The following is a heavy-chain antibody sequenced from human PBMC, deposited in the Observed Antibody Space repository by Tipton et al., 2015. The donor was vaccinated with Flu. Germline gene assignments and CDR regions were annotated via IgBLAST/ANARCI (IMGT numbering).Heavy chain of an antibody. Sequence: TLSLTCTVSGGSISYYYWSWIRQPPGKGLEWIGHIHYSGRTNYNPSLKSRVTISVDTSKNQFSLKLSSVTAADTAVYYCARGRGIAAAPTLDYWGQGTLVIVSS. D-gene: IGHD6-25*01. CDR3: ARGRGIAAAPTLDY. CDR1: GGSISYYY. J-gene: IGHJ4*02. CDR2: IHYSGRT. V-gene: IGHV4-59*01.